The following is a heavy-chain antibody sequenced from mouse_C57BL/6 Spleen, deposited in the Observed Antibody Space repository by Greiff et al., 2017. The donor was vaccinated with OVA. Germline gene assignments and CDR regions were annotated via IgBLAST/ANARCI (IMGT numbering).Heavy chain of an antibody. CDR1: GYTFTSYW. CDR2: IDPSDSYT. CDR3: AKGGTVPDY. V-gene: IGHV1-69*01. J-gene: IGHJ2*01. Sequence: QVQLKESGAELVMPGASVKLSCKASGYTFTSYWMHWVKQRPGQGLEWIGEIDPSDSYTNYNQKFKGKSTLTVDKSSSTAYMQLSSLTSEDSAVYYCAKGGTVPDYWGQGTTLTVSS. D-gene: IGHD4-1*01.